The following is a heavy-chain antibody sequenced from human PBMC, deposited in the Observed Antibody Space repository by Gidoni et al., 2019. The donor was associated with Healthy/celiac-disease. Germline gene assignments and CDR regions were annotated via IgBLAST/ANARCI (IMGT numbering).Heavy chain of an antibody. Sequence: EVQLLESGGGLVQPGGSLRLSCAASGFTFSSYAMSWVRQAPGKGLEWVSAISGSGGSTYYADSVKGRFTISRDNSKNTLYLQMNSLRAEDTAVYYCAKHLRYFDWLLPDYFDYWGQGTLVTVSS. CDR1: GFTFSSYA. V-gene: IGHV3-23*01. CDR2: ISGSGGST. CDR3: AKHLRYFDWLLPDYFDY. J-gene: IGHJ4*02. D-gene: IGHD3-9*01.